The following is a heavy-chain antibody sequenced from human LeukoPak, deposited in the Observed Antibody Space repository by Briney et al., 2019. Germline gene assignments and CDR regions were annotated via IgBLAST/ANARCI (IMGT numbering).Heavy chain of an antibody. CDR2: IHTSGST. D-gene: IGHD6-19*01. CDR3: AGRAQTTGWSFDY. CDR1: GGSISSYY. V-gene: IGHV4-4*07. J-gene: IGHJ4*02. Sequence: SGTLSLTCIVSGGSISSYYWSWIRQPAGKGLEWIGQIHTSGSTNYNPSLKSRVAMTVDTSKNQFSLELSSVTAADTAVYYCAGRAQTTGWSFDYWGQGALVTVSS.